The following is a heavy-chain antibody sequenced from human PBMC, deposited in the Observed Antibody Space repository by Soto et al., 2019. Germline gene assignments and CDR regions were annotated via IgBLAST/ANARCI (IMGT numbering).Heavy chain of an antibody. CDR2: IIPIFGTA. CDR3: ARGEEGVRWPPYYYGRDV. J-gene: IGHJ6*02. D-gene: IGHD4-17*01. Sequence: QVQLVQSGAEVKKPGSSVKVSCKASGGTFSSYAISWVRQAPGQGLEWMGGIIPIFGTANYAQKFQGRVTITADESTSTAYMELSSLRSEDTAVYYCARGEEGVRWPPYYYGRDVWGQGTTVTVSS. CDR1: GGTFSSYA. V-gene: IGHV1-69*12.